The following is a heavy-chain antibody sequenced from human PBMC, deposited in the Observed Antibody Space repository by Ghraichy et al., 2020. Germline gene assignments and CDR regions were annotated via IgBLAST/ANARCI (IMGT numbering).Heavy chain of an antibody. J-gene: IGHJ4*02. CDR3: AKEYSSGWYYFDY. CDR1: GFTFSSYA. V-gene: IGHV3-23*01. Sequence: GESLNISCAASGFTFSSYAMSWVRQAPGKGLEWVSAISGSGGSTYYADSVKGRFTISRDNSKNTLYLQMNSLRAEDTAVYYCAKEYSSGWYYFDYWGQGTLVTVSS. D-gene: IGHD6-19*01. CDR2: ISGSGGST.